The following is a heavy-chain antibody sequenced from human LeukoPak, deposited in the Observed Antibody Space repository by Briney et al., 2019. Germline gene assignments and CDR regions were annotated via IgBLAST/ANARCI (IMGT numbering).Heavy chain of an antibody. D-gene: IGHD3-9*01. Sequence: GGSLRLSCAASGFTFSSYIMNWVRQAPGKGLEWVSSISSSSSYIYYADSVKGRFTISRDNAKNSLYLQMNSLRAEDTAVYYCARLRYFEISKRADVWGQGTTVTVSS. CDR3: ARLRYFEISKRADV. CDR1: GFTFSSYI. J-gene: IGHJ6*02. CDR2: ISSSSSYI. V-gene: IGHV3-21*01.